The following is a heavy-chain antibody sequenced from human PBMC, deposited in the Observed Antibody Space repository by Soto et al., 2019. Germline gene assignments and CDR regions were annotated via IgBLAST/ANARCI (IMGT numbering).Heavy chain of an antibody. V-gene: IGHV4-31*03. CDR1: GGSISSGGYY. CDR3: ARESPLEYQLLYYYYGMDV. J-gene: IGHJ6*02. CDR2: IYYSGST. Sequence: PSETLSLTCTVSGGSISSGGYYWSWIRQHPGKGLEWIGYIYYSGSTYYNPSLKSRVTISVDTSKNQFSLKLSSVTAADTAVYYCARESPLEYQLLYYYYGMDVWGQGTTVTVSS. D-gene: IGHD2-2*02.